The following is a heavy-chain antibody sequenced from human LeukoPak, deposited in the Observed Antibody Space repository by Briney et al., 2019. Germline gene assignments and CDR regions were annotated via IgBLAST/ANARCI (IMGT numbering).Heavy chain of an antibody. CDR1: GYTFSSFS. Sequence: GGSLRLSCVASGYTFSSFSINWVRQAPGKGLEWVSSISVRSNYIYYADSVRGRFSISRDDARDSLFLQMNSLRAEDTAVYYCVRLRRNSDTSGYYYYYDFWGQGTLVTVSS. CDR2: ISVRSNYI. D-gene: IGHD3-22*01. J-gene: IGHJ4*02. V-gene: IGHV3-21*01. CDR3: VRLRRNSDTSGYYYYYDF.